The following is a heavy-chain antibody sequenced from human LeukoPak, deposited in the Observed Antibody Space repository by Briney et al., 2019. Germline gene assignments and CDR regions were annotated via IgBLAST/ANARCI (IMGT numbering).Heavy chain of an antibody. V-gene: IGHV3-23*01. D-gene: IGHD3-10*01. CDR3: ARDMVRGVIGAFDI. J-gene: IGHJ3*02. CDR2: ISGSGGST. Sequence: GGSLRLSCAASGFTFSSYAMSWVRQAPGKGLEWVSAISGSGGSTYYADSVRGRFTISRDNSKNTLYLQMNSLRAEDTAVYYCARDMVRGVIGAFDIWGQGTMVTVSS. CDR1: GFTFSSYA.